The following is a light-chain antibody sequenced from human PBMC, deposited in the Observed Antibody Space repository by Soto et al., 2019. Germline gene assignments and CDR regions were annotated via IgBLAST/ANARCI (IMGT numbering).Light chain of an antibody. CDR1: SSDISDYDF. CDR2: EVT. CDR3: SSFAGSNNLM. Sequence: QSALTQPPSTSGSPGQSVTISCTGTSSDISDYDFVSWYQQHPGKAPKLIIYEVTKRPSGVPDRFSGSKSVNTASLTVSGLQAEDEAVYHCSSFAGSNNLMFGGGTKLTVL. J-gene: IGLJ3*02. V-gene: IGLV2-8*01.